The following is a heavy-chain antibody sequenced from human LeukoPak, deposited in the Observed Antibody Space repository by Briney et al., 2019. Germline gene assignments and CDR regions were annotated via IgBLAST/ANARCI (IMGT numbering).Heavy chain of an antibody. Sequence: SVTVSCKASGGTFSSYAISWVRQAPGQGLEWMGGIIPIFGTANYAQKFQGRVTITADESTSTAYMELSSLRSEDTAVYYCALGYSYAYEGDYWGQGTLVTVSS. CDR3: ALGYSYAYEGDY. D-gene: IGHD5-18*01. J-gene: IGHJ4*02. V-gene: IGHV1-69*01. CDR1: GGTFSSYA. CDR2: IIPIFGTA.